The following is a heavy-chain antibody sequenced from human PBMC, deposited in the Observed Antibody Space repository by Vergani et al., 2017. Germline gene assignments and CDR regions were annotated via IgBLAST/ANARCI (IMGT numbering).Heavy chain of an antibody. CDR1: GFTLSNYD. CDR2: IQFDGSNQ. CDR3: AKHFRGWGIDY. J-gene: IGHJ4*02. V-gene: IGHV3-30*02. D-gene: IGHD3-16*01. Sequence: VQLVESGGGLVQPGGSLRLSCSTSGFTLSNYDMQWIRQGPGKGLEFVAFIQFDGSNQYYADSVKGRFTLSRDFSKNTLYLQMNSLRTDDTATDYCAKHFRGWGIDYWGQGTQVIVSS.